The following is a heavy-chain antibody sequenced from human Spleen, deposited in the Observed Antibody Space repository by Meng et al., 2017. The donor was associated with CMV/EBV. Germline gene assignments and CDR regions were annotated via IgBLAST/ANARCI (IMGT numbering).Heavy chain of an antibody. CDR3: ARGMIVGATREHFDY. D-gene: IGHD1-26*01. Sequence: SETLSLTCAVSGGSFSGYYWSWIRQPPGKGLEWIGEINHSGSTNYNPSLKSRVTISVDTSKNQFSLKLSSVTAADTAVYYCARGMIVGATREHFDYWGQGTLVTVSS. CDR1: GGSFSGYY. CDR2: INHSGST. V-gene: IGHV4-34*01. J-gene: IGHJ4*02.